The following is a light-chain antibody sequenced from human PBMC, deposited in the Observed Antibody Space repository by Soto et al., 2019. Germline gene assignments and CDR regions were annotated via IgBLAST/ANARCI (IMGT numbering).Light chain of an antibody. J-gene: IGKJ1*01. CDR1: RSSSSS. CDR2: AAS. V-gene: IGKV1-39*01. CDR3: QQSYSTPWT. Sequence: DIQMTQSPSSLSASVGDRVTITCRASRSSSSSLNWYQQKPGKAPKLLISAASSLQSGVPSRLSGSGSGTDFTLTISSLQPEDFATYYGQQSYSTPWTFGQGTKVEIK.